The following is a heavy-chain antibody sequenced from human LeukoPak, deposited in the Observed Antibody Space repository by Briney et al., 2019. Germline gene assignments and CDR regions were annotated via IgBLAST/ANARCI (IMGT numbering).Heavy chain of an antibody. CDR1: GGTFSSYA. D-gene: IGHD3-22*01. CDR2: IIPIFGIA. J-gene: IGHJ5*02. CDR3: ARLYYYDSSGYLRFDP. V-gene: IGHV1-69*04. Sequence: EASVKVSCKASGGTFSSYAISWVRQAPGQGLEWMGTIIPIFGIANYAQKFQGRVTITADKSTSTAYMELSSLRSEDTAVYYCARLYYYDSSGYLRFDPWGQATLVTVSS.